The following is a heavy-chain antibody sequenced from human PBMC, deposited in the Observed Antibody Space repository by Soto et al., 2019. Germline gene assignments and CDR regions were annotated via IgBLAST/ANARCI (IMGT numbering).Heavy chain of an antibody. Sequence: AHTLSLTCVISGDRVSRNSAALNWIRQSPSRGLEWLGRTYYRSKWYNDYAVSVKSRITINPDTSKNQFSLQLNSVTPEDTAVYYCEIDTMDYYYYYYGMDGWGQGTTVTVSS. CDR2: TYYRSKWYN. CDR1: GDRVSRNSAA. CDR3: EIDTMDYYYYYYGMDG. J-gene: IGHJ6*02. D-gene: IGHD3-10*01. V-gene: IGHV6-1*01.